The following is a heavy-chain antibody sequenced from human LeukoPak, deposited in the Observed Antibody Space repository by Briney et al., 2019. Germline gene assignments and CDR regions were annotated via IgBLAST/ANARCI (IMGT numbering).Heavy chain of an antibody. CDR2: IYYSGST. J-gene: IGHJ4*02. Sequence: PSETLSLTCTVSGGSISSSSYYWGWIRQPPGKGLEWIGSIYYSGSTYYNSSLKSRVTISVDTSKNQFSLKLSSVTAADTAVYYCARVSYSSGSGDTNDYWGQGTLVTVSS. V-gene: IGHV4-39*07. D-gene: IGHD6-19*01. CDR1: GGSISSSSYY. CDR3: ARVSYSSGSGDTNDY.